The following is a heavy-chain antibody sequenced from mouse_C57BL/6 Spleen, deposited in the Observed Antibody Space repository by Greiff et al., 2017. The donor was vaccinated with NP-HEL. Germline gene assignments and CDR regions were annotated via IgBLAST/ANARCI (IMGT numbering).Heavy chain of an antibody. D-gene: IGHD1-1*01. V-gene: IGHV5-17*01. Sequence: EVKLMESGGGLVKPGGSLKLSCAASGFTFSDYGMHWVRQAPEKGLEWVAYISSGSSTIYYADTVKGRFTISRDNAKTTLFLQMTSLRSEDTAMYYCARGVGFDYWGQGTTLTVSS. CDR3: ARGVGFDY. CDR1: GFTFSDYG. CDR2: ISSGSSTI. J-gene: IGHJ2*01.